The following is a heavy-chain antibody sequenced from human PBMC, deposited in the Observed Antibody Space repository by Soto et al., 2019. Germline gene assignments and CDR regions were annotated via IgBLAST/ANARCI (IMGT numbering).Heavy chain of an antibody. CDR1: GGTFSSYS. CDR2: IIPIFGTA. V-gene: IGHV1-69*01. D-gene: IGHD1-26*01. Sequence: QVQLVQSGAEVKNPGSSVKVSCKSSGGTFSSYSINWVRQAPGQGLEWMGEIIPIFGTANYAQKFQGRVTITADESTSTAYMELSSLRSEDTAVYYCARDGGRHSGWLDYWGQGTLVTVSS. J-gene: IGHJ4*02. CDR3: ARDGGRHSGWLDY.